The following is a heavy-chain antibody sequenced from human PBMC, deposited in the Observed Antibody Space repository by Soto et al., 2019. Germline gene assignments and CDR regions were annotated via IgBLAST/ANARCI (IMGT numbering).Heavy chain of an antibody. CDR3: ERPIRIHSTSSPPTIFAF. J-gene: IGHJ4*02. Sequence: ASVKVSCKASGYTFTGYYMHWVRQAPGQGLEWMGWINPNSGGTNYAQKFQGWVTMTRDTSISTAYMELSRLRSDDTAVYYCERPIRIHSTSSPPTIFAFWARGPLVTVSS. V-gene: IGHV1-2*04. CDR1: GYTFTGYY. D-gene: IGHD6-6*01. CDR2: INPNSGGT.